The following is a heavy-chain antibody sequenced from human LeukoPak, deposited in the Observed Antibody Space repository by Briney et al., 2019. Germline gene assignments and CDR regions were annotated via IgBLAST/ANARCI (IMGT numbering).Heavy chain of an antibody. J-gene: IGHJ4*02. Sequence: GGSLRLSCATSGFTFSNFWMSWVRQAPGKGLEWVANIKGDGSEKYHVDSVKGRFTISRDNAKNSLYLQMNSLRAEDTAVYYCAKFPYGGYVHYWGQGTLVTVSS. V-gene: IGHV3-7*05. D-gene: IGHD4-23*01. CDR1: GFTFSNFW. CDR3: AKFPYGGYVHY. CDR2: IKGDGSEK.